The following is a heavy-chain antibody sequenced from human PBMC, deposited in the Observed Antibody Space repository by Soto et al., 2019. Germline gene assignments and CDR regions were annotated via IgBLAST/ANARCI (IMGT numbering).Heavy chain of an antibody. CDR3: ERVGAGHLFDY. D-gene: IGHD6-19*01. Sequence: EVQLVESGGGLVQPGGSLRLSCAASGFTVSSNYMSWVRQAPGKGLEWVSVIYSGGSTYYADSVKGRFTISRDNSKNTLYLQMNSLRAEDTAVYYCERVGAGHLFDYWGQGTLVTVSS. J-gene: IGHJ4*02. CDR2: IYSGGST. CDR1: GFTVSSNY. V-gene: IGHV3-66*01.